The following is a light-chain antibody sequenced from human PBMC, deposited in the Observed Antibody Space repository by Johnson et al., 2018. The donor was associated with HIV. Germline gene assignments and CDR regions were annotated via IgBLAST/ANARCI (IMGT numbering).Light chain of an antibody. CDR1: SSNIGNNY. CDR2: ENN. Sequence: HSVLTQPPSVSAAPGQKVTISCSGSSSNIGNNYVSWYQQLPGTAPKLLIYENNMRPSGIPDRFSGSKSGTSATLDITGLQTGDEADYYCGTWDSSLSVYVFGNGTKVTFL. CDR3: GTWDSSLSVYV. J-gene: IGLJ1*01. V-gene: IGLV1-51*02.